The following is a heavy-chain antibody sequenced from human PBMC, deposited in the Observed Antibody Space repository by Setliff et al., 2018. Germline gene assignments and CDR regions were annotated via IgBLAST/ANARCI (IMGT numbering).Heavy chain of an antibody. D-gene: IGHD6-19*01. V-gene: IGHV1-69*13. CDR3: ASTLSKGIAVAGLIGWFDP. J-gene: IGHJ5*02. Sequence: SVKVSCKASGGTFSIYTISWVRQAPGQGLEWMGGIIPIFGTANYAQKFQGRVTITADESTSTAYMELSSLRSEDTAVYYCASTLSKGIAVAGLIGWFDPWGQGTLVTVSS. CDR2: IIPIFGTA. CDR1: GGTFSIYT.